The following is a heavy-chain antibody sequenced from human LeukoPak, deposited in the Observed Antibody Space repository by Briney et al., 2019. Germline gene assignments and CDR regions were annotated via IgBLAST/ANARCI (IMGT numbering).Heavy chain of an antibody. CDR3: AKLVTTHYDFWSGYPEKFDY. Sequence: GGSLRLSCAASGFTFSSYAMSWVRQAPGKGLEWVSAISVGGVGTYYADSVKGRFTISRDNSKNTLYLQMNSLRAEDTAVYYCAKLVTTHYDFWSGYPEKFDYWGQGTLVTVSS. V-gene: IGHV3-23*01. CDR2: ISVGGVGT. J-gene: IGHJ4*02. CDR1: GFTFSSYA. D-gene: IGHD3-3*01.